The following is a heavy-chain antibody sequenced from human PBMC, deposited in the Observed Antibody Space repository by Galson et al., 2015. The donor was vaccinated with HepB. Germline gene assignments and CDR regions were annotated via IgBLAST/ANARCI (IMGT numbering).Heavy chain of an antibody. Sequence: SLRLSCAASGFTFSSYAMRWVRQAPGKGLEWVSTISGSSGSTYYAGSVKGRFTISRDNSKNTLYLQMNSLRAEDTAVYYCAKAPAGWLLGWFDPWGQGTLVTVSS. D-gene: IGHD2-21*02. CDR2: ISGSSGST. CDR1: GFTFSSYA. J-gene: IGHJ5*02. V-gene: IGHV3-23*01. CDR3: AKAPAGWLLGWFDP.